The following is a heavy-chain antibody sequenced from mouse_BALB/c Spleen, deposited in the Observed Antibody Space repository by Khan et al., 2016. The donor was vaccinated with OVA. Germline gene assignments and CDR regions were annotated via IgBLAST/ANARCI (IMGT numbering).Heavy chain of an antibody. V-gene: IGHV1S56*01. J-gene: IGHJ4*01. CDR3: AREGVRGVALDY. D-gene: IGHD1-1*01. Sequence: QVQLQQSGPELVKPGTLVKISCKASGYTFTAYDINWVKQRPGQGLEWIGWIYPGDGSTKYNENFKGKATLTADQSSTTAYMQLSSLTSEKAAVYFCAREGVRGVALDYWGQGTSVAVAS. CDR2: IYPGDGST. CDR1: GYTFTAYD.